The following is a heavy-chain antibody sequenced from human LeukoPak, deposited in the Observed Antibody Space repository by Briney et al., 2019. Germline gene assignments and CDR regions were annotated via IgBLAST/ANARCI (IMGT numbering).Heavy chain of an antibody. D-gene: IGHD3-22*01. J-gene: IGHJ5*02. CDR1: GGTFSSYA. Sequence: SVKVSCKASGGTFSSYAISWVRQAPGQGLEWMGGIIPIFGTANYAQKFQGRVTITADESTSTAYMELSSLRSEDTAVYYCARDQRGSGYYYGNWFDPWGQGTLVTVSS. CDR3: ARDQRGSGYYYGNWFDP. CDR2: IIPIFGTA. V-gene: IGHV1-69*13.